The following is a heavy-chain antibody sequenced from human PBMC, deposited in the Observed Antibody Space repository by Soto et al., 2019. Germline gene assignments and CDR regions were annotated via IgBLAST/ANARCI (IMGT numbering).Heavy chain of an antibody. J-gene: IGHJ4*02. CDR3: VRVVAIPGYPDN. V-gene: IGHV1-69*12. CDR2: IVPIVDTP. CDR1: GGTFSSYA. D-gene: IGHD5-12*01. Sequence: QVQLVQSGAEVRQPASSVKVSCKTSGGTFSSYAISWVRQTPGQGLEWMGGIVPIVDTPTYTQKFQGRVTIPADESTSTVYMELSSLRSDDTAVYYCVRVVAIPGYPDNWGQGTLVTVSS.